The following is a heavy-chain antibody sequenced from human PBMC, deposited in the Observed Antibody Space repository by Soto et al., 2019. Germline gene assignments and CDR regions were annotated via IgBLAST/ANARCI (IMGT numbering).Heavy chain of an antibody. CDR1: GYSFSAYW. CDR2: IYPGDSDT. CDR3: ARQTYSSSSVDYFDY. D-gene: IGHD6-6*01. V-gene: IGHV5-51*01. Sequence: GESLKISCKGSGYSFSAYWIGWVRQMSGKGLEWMGTIYPGDSDTRYSSSFQGQVTISADKSINTAYLQWSSLKASDTAMYYCARQTYSSSSVDYFDYWGQGTLVTVSS. J-gene: IGHJ4*02.